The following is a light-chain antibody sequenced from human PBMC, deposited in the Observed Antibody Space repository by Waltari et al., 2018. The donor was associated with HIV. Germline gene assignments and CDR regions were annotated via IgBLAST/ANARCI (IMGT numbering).Light chain of an antibody. Sequence: EIVMTQSTATLSVSPGERVALSCRASQSVGSALAGYQQKPGQVTRLLIYCASSRATGVPARVSGSGAATEFILTISSMQSEDFAVYYCQQYNKWPLTFGGGTKVEIK. CDR2: CAS. J-gene: IGKJ4*01. CDR1: QSVGSA. CDR3: QQYNKWPLT. V-gene: IGKV3-15*01.